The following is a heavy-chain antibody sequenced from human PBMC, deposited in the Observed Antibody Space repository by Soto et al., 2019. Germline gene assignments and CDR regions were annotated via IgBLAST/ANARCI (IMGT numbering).Heavy chain of an antibody. J-gene: IGHJ5*02. V-gene: IGHV2-5*02. CDR3: AHSLIVYYYDRGGSNWFYA. D-gene: IGHD3-22*01. CDR1: GFSLSTSGVG. CDR2: IYWDDDK. Sequence: QITLKESGPTLVKPTQTLTLTCTFSGFSLSTSGVGVGWIRQPPGKALEWLALIYWDDDKRYSPSLKSRLTITKNNSKYQVGLTMTNIDPVDTATYFCAHSLIVYYYDRGGSNWFYAWSQGTLVAVSS.